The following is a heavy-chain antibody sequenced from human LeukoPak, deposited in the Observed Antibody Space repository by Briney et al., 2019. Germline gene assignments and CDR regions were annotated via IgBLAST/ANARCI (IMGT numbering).Heavy chain of an antibody. J-gene: IGHJ5*02. V-gene: IGHV1-69*13. Sequence: SVKVSCKASGGTFSSYAISWVRQAPGQGLELMGGIIPIFGTANYAQKFQGRVTITADESTSTAYMELSSLRSEDTAVYYRARSNDCSSTSCRNNWFDPWGQGTLVTVSS. CDR2: IIPIFGTA. CDR1: GGTFSSYA. CDR3: ARSNDCSSTSCRNNWFDP. D-gene: IGHD2-2*01.